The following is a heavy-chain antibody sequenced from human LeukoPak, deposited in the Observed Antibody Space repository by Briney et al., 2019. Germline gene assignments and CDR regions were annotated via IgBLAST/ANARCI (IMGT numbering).Heavy chain of an antibody. CDR2: IKSKTDGGTT. V-gene: IGHV3-15*01. CDR3: TTGKSVAAADY. Sequence: QTGGSLRLSCAASGFTFSTAWMSWVRQAPGKGLEWVGRIKSKTDGGTTDYAAPVKGRFTISRDDSKNTLYLQMNSLKTEDTAVYYCTTGKSVAAADYWGQGTLVTVSS. CDR1: GFTFSTAW. D-gene: IGHD6-13*01. J-gene: IGHJ4*02.